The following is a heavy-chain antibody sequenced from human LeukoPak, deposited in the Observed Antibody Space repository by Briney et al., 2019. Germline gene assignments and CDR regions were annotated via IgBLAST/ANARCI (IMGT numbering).Heavy chain of an antibody. CDR2: IHHDGSNK. V-gene: IGHV3-30*02. CDR1: GFTFSSYG. Sequence: GGSLRLSCAASGFTFSSYGMHWVRQAPGKGLDWVAFIHHDGSNKYYADSVKGRFTISRDNSKNTLYLQMNSLRAEDTAVYYCARGRRGGYDPFDYWGQGTLVTVSS. J-gene: IGHJ4*02. CDR3: ARGRRGGYDPFDY. D-gene: IGHD5-12*01.